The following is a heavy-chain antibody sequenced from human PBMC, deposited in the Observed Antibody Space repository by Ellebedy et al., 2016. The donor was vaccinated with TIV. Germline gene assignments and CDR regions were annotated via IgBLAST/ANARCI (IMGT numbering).Heavy chain of an antibody. CDR1: GYTFPNHG. CDR2: SISHQGET. CDR3: AREGFDY. Sequence: ASVKVSCKASGYTFPNHGISWVRQAPGQGLEWMGSISHQGETNYLQKLQGRVSMTTDTSTSTAYMELRSVTFDDTALYYCAREGFDYWGQGTLVTVS. V-gene: IGHV1-18*04. J-gene: IGHJ4*02.